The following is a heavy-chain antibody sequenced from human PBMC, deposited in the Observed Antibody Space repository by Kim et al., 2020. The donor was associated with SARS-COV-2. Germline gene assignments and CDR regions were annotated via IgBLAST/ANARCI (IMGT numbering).Heavy chain of an antibody. J-gene: IGHJ4*02. V-gene: IGHV3-23*01. CDR1: GVTLNSYA. CDR2: ISGSGSET. CDR3: AIISPVISGYCGY. D-gene: IGHD3-22*01. Sequence: GGSLRLSCAASGVTLNSYAMSWVRQAPGKGLEWVSSISGSGSETYYADSVKGRFSISRDNYRNKVYLQVTGLRVDDTAVYHCAIISPVISGYCGYWGKG.